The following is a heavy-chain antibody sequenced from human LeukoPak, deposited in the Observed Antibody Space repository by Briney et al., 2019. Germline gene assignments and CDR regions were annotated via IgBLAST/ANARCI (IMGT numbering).Heavy chain of an antibody. J-gene: IGHJ2*01. CDR1: GGSISSYY. CDR3: ARAKRGYYYDSSGTYWYFDL. CDR2: IYYSGST. V-gene: IGHV4-59*01. D-gene: IGHD3-22*01. Sequence: SETLSLTCTVSGGSISSYYWSWIRQPPGKGLEWIGYIYYSGSTNYNPSLKSRVTISVDTSKNQFSLKLSSVTAADTAVYYCARAKRGYYYDSSGTYWYFDLWGRGTLVTVSS.